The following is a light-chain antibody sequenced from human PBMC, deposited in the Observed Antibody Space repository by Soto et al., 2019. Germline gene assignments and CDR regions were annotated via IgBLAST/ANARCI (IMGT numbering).Light chain of an antibody. Sequence: EIVLTQSPATLSLSPGERATLSCRASQSVSKYLAWYQQKPAQAPRLLIYDASNRATGIPARFSGSGSGTDFTLTISILEPEDFAIYYCQQRANWPSTFGGGTKVEIK. J-gene: IGKJ4*01. CDR2: DAS. V-gene: IGKV3-11*01. CDR3: QQRANWPST. CDR1: QSVSKY.